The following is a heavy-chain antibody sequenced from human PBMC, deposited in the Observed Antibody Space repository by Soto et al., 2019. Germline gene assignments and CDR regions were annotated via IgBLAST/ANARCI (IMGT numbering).Heavy chain of an antibody. V-gene: IGHV4-31*02. CDR1: GGSIRSGGYY. Sequence: QVQLQESGPGLVKPSQTLSLTCSVSGGSIRSGGYYWSWIRQHPEKGLEWIGYIYYSVCTNYNPSLKSRVIISVDTSSNRFSLDLRSVTAAYTAIYYCARHSAIWQGFDYWGQGTLVTVSS. CDR2: IYYSVCT. J-gene: IGHJ4*02. D-gene: IGHD1-26*01. CDR3: ARHSAIWQGFDY.